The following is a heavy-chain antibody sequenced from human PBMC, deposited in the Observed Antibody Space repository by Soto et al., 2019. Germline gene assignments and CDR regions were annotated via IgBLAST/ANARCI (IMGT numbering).Heavy chain of an antibody. CDR3: ARHLAGQIVLMVYAILDGMDV. V-gene: IGHV4-39*01. CDR2: IYYSGST. D-gene: IGHD2-8*01. J-gene: IGHJ6*02. Sequence: SETLSLTCTVSGGSISSSSYYWGWIRQPPGKGLEWIGSIYYSGSTYYNPSLKSRVTISVDTSKNQFSLKLSSVTAADTAVYYCARHLAGQIVLMVYAILDGMDVWGQGTTVTVSS. CDR1: GGSISSSSYY.